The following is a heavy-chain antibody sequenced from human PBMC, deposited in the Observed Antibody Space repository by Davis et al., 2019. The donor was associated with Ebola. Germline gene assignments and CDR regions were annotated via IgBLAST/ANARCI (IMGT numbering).Heavy chain of an antibody. CDR1: GFTFSRHW. D-gene: IGHD1-1*01. Sequence: GESLKIPCAAPGFTFSRHWMHWVRQVSGKGLVWVPRLNGDASNKAYADSVKGRFTISRDNAKITLHLQMNSLRLDDTAVYYCVREGYWSLDYWGQGTLVTVSS. J-gene: IGHJ4*02. CDR2: LNGDASNK. V-gene: IGHV3-74*01. CDR3: VREGYWSLDY.